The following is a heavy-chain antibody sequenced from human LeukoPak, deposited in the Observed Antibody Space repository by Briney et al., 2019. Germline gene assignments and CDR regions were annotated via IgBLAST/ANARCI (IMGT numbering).Heavy chain of an antibody. Sequence: GGSLRLSCAASGFTFSSYGMSWVRQAPGKGLEYVSAISSNGGSTYYANSVKGRFTISRDNSKNTLYLQMGSLRAEDMAVYYCARSKNYYYYYMDVWGKGTTVTVSS. CDR1: GFTFSSYG. J-gene: IGHJ6*03. CDR2: ISSNGGST. CDR3: ARSKNYYYYYMDV. V-gene: IGHV3-64*01.